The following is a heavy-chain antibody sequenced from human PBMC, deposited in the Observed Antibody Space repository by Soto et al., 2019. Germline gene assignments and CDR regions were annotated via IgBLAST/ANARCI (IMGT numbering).Heavy chain of an antibody. Sequence: GESLKISCEASGYSFSTNWIGWVRQMPGKGLEWMGIIYPGDSDTRYSPAFQGQVTISADKSTRTAFLQWTSLKASDSAIYYCARQDGSGPFDYWGQGTRVTVSS. CDR2: IYPGDSDT. J-gene: IGHJ4*02. CDR3: ARQDGSGPFDY. D-gene: IGHD3-10*01. V-gene: IGHV5-51*01. CDR1: GYSFSTNW.